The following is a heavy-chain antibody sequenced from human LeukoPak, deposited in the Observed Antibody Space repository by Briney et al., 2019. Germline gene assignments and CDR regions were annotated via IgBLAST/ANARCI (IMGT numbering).Heavy chain of an antibody. J-gene: IGHJ6*03. V-gene: IGHV4-34*01. CDR2: INHSGST. CDR1: GGSFSGYY. Sequence: SETLSLTCAVYGGSFSGYYWSWIRQPPGKGLEWIGEINHSGSTNYNPSLKSRVTISVDTSKNQFSLKLSSVAAADTAVYYCARANYYYYYMDVWGKGTTVTISS. CDR3: ARANYYYYYMDV.